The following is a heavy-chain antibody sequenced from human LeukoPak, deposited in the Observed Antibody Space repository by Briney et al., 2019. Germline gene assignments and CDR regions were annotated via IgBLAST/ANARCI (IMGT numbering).Heavy chain of an antibody. Sequence: KTGGSLRLSCAASGFTFSNAWMSWVRQAPGRGLEWVGRIKRKGDDGTIDYAAPVKGRLSVSRDDSKNMLYLQMNSLKSEDTAVYYCTAGTGRSDFDYWGQGTLVTVSS. CDR2: IKRKGDDGTI. V-gene: IGHV3-15*01. J-gene: IGHJ4*02. CDR1: GFTFSNAW. D-gene: IGHD3/OR15-3a*01. CDR3: TAGTGRSDFDY.